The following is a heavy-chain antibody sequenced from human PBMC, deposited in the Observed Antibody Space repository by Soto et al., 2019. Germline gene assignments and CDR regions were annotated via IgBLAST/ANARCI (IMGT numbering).Heavy chain of an antibody. Sequence: SETLSLTCTFTCGSVNSSSYYWAWIRQPPGKGLEWIGSIYYSGSTYYNPSLESRVTISVDTSKNQFSLKLSSVTAADTAVYYCARLAPYSGYDYYFDYWGQGTLVT. CDR3: ARLAPYSGYDYYFDY. J-gene: IGHJ4*02. V-gene: IGHV4-39*01. CDR1: CGSVNSSSYY. D-gene: IGHD5-12*01. CDR2: IYYSGST.